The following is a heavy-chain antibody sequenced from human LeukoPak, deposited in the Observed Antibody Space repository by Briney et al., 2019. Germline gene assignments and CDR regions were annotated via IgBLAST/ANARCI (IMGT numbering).Heavy chain of an antibody. CDR2: IKQDGSEK. V-gene: IGHV3-7*01. Sequence: GGSLRLSCAASGFTVSSNYMSWVRQAPGKGLEWVANIKQDGSEKYYVASVKGRFTISRDNAKNSLYLQMNSLRAEDTAVYYCARAGGTYYGIAFDIWGQGTMVTVSS. J-gene: IGHJ3*02. CDR1: GFTVSSNY. CDR3: ARAGGTYYGIAFDI. D-gene: IGHD1-26*01.